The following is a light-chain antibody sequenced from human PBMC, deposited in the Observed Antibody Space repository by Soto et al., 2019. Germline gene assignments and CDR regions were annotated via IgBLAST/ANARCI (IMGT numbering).Light chain of an antibody. J-gene: IGKJ1*01. CDR1: QSVNTN. CDR2: GAS. Sequence: EVVMTQTPATVSVSPGGRATLSCRASQSVNTNLIWYQQQPGQAPMLLIYGASTRAAGIPARFRGSGCATEFTLTSSSLHADDAAVYCWQHRDQRWTFGQGTKVEIK. V-gene: IGKV3-15*01. CDR3: QHRDQRWT.